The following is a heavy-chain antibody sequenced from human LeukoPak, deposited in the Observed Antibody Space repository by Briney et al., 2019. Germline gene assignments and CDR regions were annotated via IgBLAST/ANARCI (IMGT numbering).Heavy chain of an antibody. Sequence: SETLSLTCAVSGGSISSDYWWSWVRQPPGKGLEWIGEIYHSGTTNYNPSLKSRVTISVDKSKNQFSLELSSVTAADTAVYYCATNSGWRFDYWGQGTLVTVSS. V-gene: IGHV4-4*02. D-gene: IGHD6-19*01. CDR2: IYHSGTT. CDR1: GGSISSDYW. J-gene: IGHJ4*02. CDR3: ATNSGWRFDY.